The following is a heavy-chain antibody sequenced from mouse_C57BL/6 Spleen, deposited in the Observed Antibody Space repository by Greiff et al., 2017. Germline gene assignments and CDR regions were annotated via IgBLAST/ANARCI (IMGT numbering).Heavy chain of an antibody. J-gene: IGHJ4*01. CDR3: AKDYDGGDYAMDD. CDR1: GFSLTSYG. Sequence: VQLQQSGPGLVQPSQSLSITCTVSGFSLTSYGVHWVRQSPGKGLEWLGVIWRGGSTDYNAAFMSRLSITKDNSKSQVFFKMNSLQADDTAIYXCAKDYDGGDYAMDDWGQGTSVTVSS. CDR2: IWRGGST. V-gene: IGHV2-5*01. D-gene: IGHD2-4*01.